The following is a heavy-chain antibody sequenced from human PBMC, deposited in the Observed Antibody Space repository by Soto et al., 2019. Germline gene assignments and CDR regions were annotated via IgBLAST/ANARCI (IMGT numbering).Heavy chain of an antibody. CDR3: ARANYYGSPGDFDY. CDR2: ISSSSSST. J-gene: IGHJ4*02. Sequence: GGSLRLSCSASGFTFSSYAMHWVRQAPGKGLEYVSDISSSSSSTYYADSVKGRFTISRDNAKNSLYLQMNSLRAEDTAVYYCARANYYGSPGDFDYWGQGTLVTVSS. D-gene: IGHD3-10*01. CDR1: GFTFSSYA. V-gene: IGHV3-48*01.